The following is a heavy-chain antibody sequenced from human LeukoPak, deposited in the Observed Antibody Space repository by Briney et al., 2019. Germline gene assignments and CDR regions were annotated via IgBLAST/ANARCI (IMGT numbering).Heavy chain of an antibody. D-gene: IGHD3-10*01. CDR1: GFTFSSYA. CDR3: ARAPRGELFLDY. J-gene: IGHJ4*02. CDR2: ISYDGSNK. Sequence: HSGGSLRLSCAASGFTFSSYAMHWVRQAPGKGLEWVAVISYDGSNKYYADSVKGRFTISRDNSKNTLYLQMNSLRAEDTAVYYCARAPRGELFLDYWGQGTLVTVSS. V-gene: IGHV3-30-3*01.